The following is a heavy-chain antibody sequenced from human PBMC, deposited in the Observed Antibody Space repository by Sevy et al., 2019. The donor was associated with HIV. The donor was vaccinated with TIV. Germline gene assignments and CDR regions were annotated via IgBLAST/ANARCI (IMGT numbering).Heavy chain of an antibody. CDR1: GGSISSGGYS. D-gene: IGHD3-22*01. CDR2: IYHSGST. CDR3: ARTISKPPSRGSSGYYYFDY. J-gene: IGHJ4*02. V-gene: IGHV4-30-2*01. Sequence: SETLSLTCAVSGGSISSGGYSWSWIRQPPGKGLEWIGYIYHSGSTYYNPSLKSRVTISVDRSKNQFSLKLSSVTAADTAVYYCARTISKPPSRGSSGYYYFDYWGQGTLVTVSS.